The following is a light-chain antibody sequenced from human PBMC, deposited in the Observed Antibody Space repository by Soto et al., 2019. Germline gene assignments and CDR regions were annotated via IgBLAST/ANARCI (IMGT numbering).Light chain of an antibody. Sequence: QSVLTQPASVSGSPGQSITISCTGTSSDVGGYNYVSWYQQYPGKAPKLMIYDVSNRPSGVSNRFSDSKSGNTASLTISGLQAEDEADYYCSSYTISNTLVFGSGTKVTVL. CDR2: DVS. J-gene: IGLJ1*01. CDR3: SSYTISNTLV. V-gene: IGLV2-14*01. CDR1: SSDVGGYNY.